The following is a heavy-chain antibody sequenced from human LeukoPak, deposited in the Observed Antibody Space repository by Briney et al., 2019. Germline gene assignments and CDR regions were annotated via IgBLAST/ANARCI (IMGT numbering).Heavy chain of an antibody. CDR2: ISDSGGST. V-gene: IGHV3-23*01. D-gene: IGHD3/OR15-3a*01. CDR3: AKRGVVIRVILVGFHKEAYYFES. CDR1: GITLSNYG. J-gene: IGHJ4*02. Sequence: GSLRLSCAVSGITLSNYGMSWFRQAPGKGLEWVAGISDSGGSTKYADSVKGRFTISRDNPKNTLFLQMNSLRAEDTAVYFCAKRGVVIRVILVGFHKEAYYFESWGQGALVTVSS.